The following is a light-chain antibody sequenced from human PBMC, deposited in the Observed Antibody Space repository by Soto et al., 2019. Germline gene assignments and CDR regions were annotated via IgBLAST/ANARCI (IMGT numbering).Light chain of an antibody. CDR1: SSNIGSNT. J-gene: IGLJ1*01. V-gene: IGLV1-44*01. Sequence: QSVLTQPPSASATPGQRVAPSCSGSSSNIGSNTVNWFQQLPGAAPKLLIYSNNQRPSGVPDRFSGSKSGTSASLAISGLQSEDEADYYCAAWDDSLYGYVFGTGTKVTVL. CDR3: AAWDDSLYGYV. CDR2: SNN.